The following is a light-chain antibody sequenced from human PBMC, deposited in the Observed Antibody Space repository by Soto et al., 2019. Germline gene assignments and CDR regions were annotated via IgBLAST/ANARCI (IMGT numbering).Light chain of an antibody. V-gene: IGKV1-39*01. CDR1: ETTALY. Sequence: DIEMTQSPPSLSASVGDRVTITCRASETTALYLNWYQKKPGKAPKLLIRAASRLETGVPARFSGSGSGAAFSLTITALQHEDVATYYCQQSYNTPFTFGPGTTVDV. J-gene: IGKJ3*01. CDR3: QQSYNTPFT. CDR2: AAS.